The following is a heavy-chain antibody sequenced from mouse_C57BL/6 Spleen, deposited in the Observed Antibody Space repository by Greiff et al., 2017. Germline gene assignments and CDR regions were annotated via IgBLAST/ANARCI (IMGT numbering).Heavy chain of an antibody. V-gene: IGHV5-4*01. J-gene: IGHJ3*01. CDR2: ISDGGSYT. D-gene: IGHD2-5*01. CDR1: GFTFSSYA. Sequence: DVHLVESGGGLVKPGGSLKLSCAASGFTFSSYAMSWVRPTPEKRLEWVATISDGGSYTYSPDNVKGRFTISRGNAKNHLYLQMSHLKSEDTAMDYCARAYSNPAWFAYWGQGTLVTVSA. CDR3: ARAYSNPAWFAY.